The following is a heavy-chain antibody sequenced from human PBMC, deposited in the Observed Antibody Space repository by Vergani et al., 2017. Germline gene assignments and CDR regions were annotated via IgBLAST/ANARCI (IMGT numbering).Heavy chain of an antibody. D-gene: IGHD6-19*01. V-gene: IGHV3-48*04. J-gene: IGHJ4*02. Sequence: EVQLVESGGGLVQPGGSLRLSCAASGFTFSSYSMNWVRQAPGKGLEWVSYISSSSSTIYYADSVKGRFTISRDNAKNSLYLQMNSLRAEDTAVYYCAKNSKSIAVAGASVLPNWGQGTLVTVSS. CDR3: AKNSKSIAVAGASVLPN. CDR1: GFTFSSYS. CDR2: ISSSSSTI.